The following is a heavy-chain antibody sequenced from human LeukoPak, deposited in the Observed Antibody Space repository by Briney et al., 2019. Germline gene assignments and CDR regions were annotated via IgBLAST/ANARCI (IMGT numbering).Heavy chain of an antibody. CDR2: IYTSGST. Sequence: SQTLSLTCTVSGGSISSGSYYWSWIRQPAGKGLEWIGRIYTSGSTNYNPSLKSRVTISIDTSKNQFSLKLSSVTAADTAAYYCASGAPRSGFYWGQGTLVTVSS. D-gene: IGHD5-18*01. V-gene: IGHV4-61*02. J-gene: IGHJ4*02. CDR3: ASGAPRSGFY. CDR1: GGSISSGSYY.